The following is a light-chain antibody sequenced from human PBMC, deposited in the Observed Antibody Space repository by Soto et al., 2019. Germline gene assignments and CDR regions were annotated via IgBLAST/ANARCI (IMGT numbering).Light chain of an antibody. J-gene: IGLJ1*01. V-gene: IGLV2-14*01. CDR3: SSYTSSSSYV. CDR2: DVS. Sequence: QSALTQPASVSGSPGQSITISCTGTSGDVGGYNYVSWYQQHPGKAPKLMIYDVSNRPSGVSNRFSGSKSGNTASLTISGLQAEDEADYYCSSYTSSSSYVFGTGTKAIVL. CDR1: SGDVGGYNY.